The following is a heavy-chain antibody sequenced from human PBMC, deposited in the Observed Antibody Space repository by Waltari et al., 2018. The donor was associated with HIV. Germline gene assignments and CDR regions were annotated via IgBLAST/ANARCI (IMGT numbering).Heavy chain of an antibody. CDR1: GASISSSSSY. D-gene: IGHD3-3*01. CDR3: ARRRVFSYDFDY. V-gene: IGHV4-39*01. Sequence: QLQLQESGPGLVTPSETLSLTCSVSGASISSSSSYWGWIRQPPGKGLEWIGHIYYSGGTYSNPSLKSRLTVSLDTSKSQVSLRLRSVTAADTAVYYCARRRVFSYDFDYWGQGNLVIVSS. J-gene: IGHJ4*02. CDR2: IYYSGGT.